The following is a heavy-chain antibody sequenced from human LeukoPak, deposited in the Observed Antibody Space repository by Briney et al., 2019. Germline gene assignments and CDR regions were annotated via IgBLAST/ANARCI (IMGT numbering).Heavy chain of an antibody. V-gene: IGHV5-51*01. CDR3: ARVEDGYNSAYYFDY. CDR2: IYPGDSDT. Sequence: GESLKISCKGSGYSFTSYWIGWVRQMPGKGLGWMGIIYPGDSDTRYSPSFQGQVTISADKSISTAYLQWSSLKASDTAMYYCARVEDGYNSAYYFDYWGQGTLVTVSS. J-gene: IGHJ4*02. D-gene: IGHD5-24*01. CDR1: GYSFTSYW.